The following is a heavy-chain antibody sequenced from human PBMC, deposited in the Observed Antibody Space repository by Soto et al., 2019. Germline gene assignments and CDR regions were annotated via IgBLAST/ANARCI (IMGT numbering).Heavy chain of an antibody. J-gene: IGHJ4*02. Sequence: EVQLLESGGGLVQPEGSLRLSCAASGFTFSSHAMSWVRQAPGKGLEWVSAISYSGTTTYYADSVKGRFTISRDNSKNTLYLQMNSLRVEDTAIYYCAKRFTLFGVVKLFPDFDYWGQGTLVTVSS. D-gene: IGHD3-3*01. CDR2: ISYSGTTT. CDR1: GFTFSSHA. V-gene: IGHV3-23*01. CDR3: AKRFTLFGVVKLFPDFDY.